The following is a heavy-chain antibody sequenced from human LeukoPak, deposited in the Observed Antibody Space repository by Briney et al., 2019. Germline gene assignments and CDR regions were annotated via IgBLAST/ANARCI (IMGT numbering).Heavy chain of an antibody. D-gene: IGHD6-19*01. CDR1: GDGVSSNSGA. J-gene: IGHJ4*02. V-gene: IGHV6-1*01. Sequence: SQTLSLTCAISGDGVSSNSGAWNWIRQSPSRGLEWLGRTYYRSQWFYDYAVSVKSRITINPDTSKNQFSLQLNSVTPEDSAVYYCAKEGAGLTYWGQGTLVTVSS. CDR2: TYYRSQWFY. CDR3: AKEGAGLTY.